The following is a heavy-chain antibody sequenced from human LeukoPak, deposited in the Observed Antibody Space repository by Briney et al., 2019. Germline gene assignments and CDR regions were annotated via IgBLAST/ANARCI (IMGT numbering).Heavy chain of an antibody. CDR2: ISPYNGNT. CDR1: GYTFINYG. Sequence: ASVKVSCKASGYTFINYGISWVRQAPGQGLEWMAWISPYNGNTNYALKFQGRVTLTTDTSTSTGYMELRSLRSDDTAVYFCARDSGSFRVHYYYYMDVWGKGTTVTVSS. V-gene: IGHV1-18*01. CDR3: ARDSGSFRVHYYYYMDV. J-gene: IGHJ6*03. D-gene: IGHD1-26*01.